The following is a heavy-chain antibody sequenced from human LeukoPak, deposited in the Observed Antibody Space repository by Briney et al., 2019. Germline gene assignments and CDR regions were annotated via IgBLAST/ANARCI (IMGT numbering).Heavy chain of an antibody. Sequence: SETLSLTCTVSGGSISSYYWSWIRQPPGKGLEWIGYIYYSGSTYYNPSLKSRVTISVDTSKNQFSLKLSSVTAADTAVYYCARDGEGRYGDPYFDYWGQGTLVTVSS. V-gene: IGHV4-59*01. D-gene: IGHD4-17*01. J-gene: IGHJ4*02. CDR2: IYYSGST. CDR1: GGSISSYY. CDR3: ARDGEGRYGDPYFDY.